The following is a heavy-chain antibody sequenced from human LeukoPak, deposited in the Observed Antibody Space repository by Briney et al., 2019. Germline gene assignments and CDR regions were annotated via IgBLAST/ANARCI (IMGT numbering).Heavy chain of an antibody. V-gene: IGHV1-69*13. CDR2: IIPIFGTA. CDR3: ARGWLAETTVVTPYNY. CDR1: GGSFSSYA. Sequence: SVKVSCKASGGSFSSYAINWVRQAPGQGLEWMGGIIPIFGTANYAQKFQDRVTITAVESMSTAYMELSSLRSEDTAVYYCARGWLAETTVVTPYNYWGQGTLVTVSS. J-gene: IGHJ4*02. D-gene: IGHD4-23*01.